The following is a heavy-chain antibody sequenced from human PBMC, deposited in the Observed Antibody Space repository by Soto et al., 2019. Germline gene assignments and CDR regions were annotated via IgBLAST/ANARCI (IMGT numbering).Heavy chain of an antibody. D-gene: IGHD3-22*01. CDR2: IWYDGSNK. J-gene: IGHJ3*02. CDR3: ARGTMGMIVVVDI. CDR1: GLTFSSYA. V-gene: IGHV3-33*08. Sequence: PGGSLRLSCAASGLTFSSYAMHWVRQAPGKGLEWVAVIWYDGSNKYYADSVKGRFTISRDNSKNTLYLQMNSLRAEDTAVYYCARGTMGMIVVVDIWGQGTMVTVSS.